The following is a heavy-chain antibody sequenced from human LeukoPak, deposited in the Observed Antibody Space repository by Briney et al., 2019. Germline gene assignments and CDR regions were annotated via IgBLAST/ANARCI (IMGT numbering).Heavy chain of an antibody. CDR1: GGSISSSSYY. V-gene: IGHV4-39*01. J-gene: IGHJ4*02. Sequence: SETLSLTCTVSGGSISSSSYYWGWIRQPPGKGLEWIGSIYYSGSTYYNPSLKSRVTISVDTSKNQFSLKLSSVTAADTAVYYCARGTLLYDYVWGSYHQPLDYWGQGTLVTVSS. CDR2: IYYSGST. D-gene: IGHD3-16*01. CDR3: ARGTLLYDYVWGSYHQPLDY.